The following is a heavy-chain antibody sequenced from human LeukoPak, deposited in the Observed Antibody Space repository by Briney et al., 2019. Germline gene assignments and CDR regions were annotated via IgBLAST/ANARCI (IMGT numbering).Heavy chain of an antibody. Sequence: PSETLSLTCTVSGGPISIYYWSCIRHPPGGGLEWLGYIYYSGSTHYNPSLKSRVTISGDTSKNQFSLKLSSVTAADTAVYYCARQSSGWQDYAFDSWGQGIMVTVSS. J-gene: IGHJ3*02. CDR3: ARQSSGWQDYAFDS. V-gene: IGHV4-59*08. CDR1: GGPISIYY. CDR2: IYYSGST. D-gene: IGHD6-19*01.